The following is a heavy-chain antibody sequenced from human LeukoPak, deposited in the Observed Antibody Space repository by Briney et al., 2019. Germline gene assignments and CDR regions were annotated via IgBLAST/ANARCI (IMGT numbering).Heavy chain of an antibody. V-gene: IGHV1-46*01. CDR1: GYTFTGYY. J-gene: IGHJ4*02. D-gene: IGHD3-10*01. Sequence: ASVKVSCKASGYTFTGYYMHWVRQAPGQGLEWMGIINPSGGSTSYAQKFQGRVTMTRDMSTSTVYMELSSLRSEDTAVYYCASGGSGRPFDYWGQGTLVTVSS. CDR3: ASGGSGRPFDY. CDR2: INPSGGST.